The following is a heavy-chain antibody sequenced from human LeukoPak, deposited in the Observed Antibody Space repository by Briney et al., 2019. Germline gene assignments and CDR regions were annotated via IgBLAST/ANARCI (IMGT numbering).Heavy chain of an antibody. CDR3: ARDSGSSASGAFDV. CDR1: GFTFTRHW. D-gene: IGHD1-26*01. Sequence: PGGSLRLSCAASGFTFTRHWMHWVRQAPGKGLVWVSHVNSDGSRKSYADSVRGRFTISRDNGKNTLDLQMNSLRAEDTAVYYCARDSGSSASGAFDVWGQGTMVSVSS. V-gene: IGHV3-74*01. CDR2: VNSDGSRK. J-gene: IGHJ3*01.